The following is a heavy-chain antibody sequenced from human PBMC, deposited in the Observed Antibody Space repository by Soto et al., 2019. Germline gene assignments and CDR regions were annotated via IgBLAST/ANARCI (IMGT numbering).Heavy chain of an antibody. Sequence: SETLSLTCTVSGGSISSYYWSWIRQPPGKGLEWIGYIYYSGSTNYNPSLKSRVTISVDTSKNQFSLKLSSVTAADTAVYYCARAPAPLDSSSWYYFDYWGQGTLVTVSS. J-gene: IGHJ4*02. CDR3: ARAPAPLDSSSWYYFDY. V-gene: IGHV4-59*01. CDR2: IYYSGST. D-gene: IGHD6-13*01. CDR1: GGSISSYY.